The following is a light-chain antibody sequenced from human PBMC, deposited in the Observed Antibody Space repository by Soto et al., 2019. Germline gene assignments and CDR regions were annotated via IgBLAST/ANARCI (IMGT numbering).Light chain of an antibody. CDR3: HQRQYWPPIT. CDR2: DAS. J-gene: IGKJ5*01. Sequence: VLTQSPATLSLSPGERATLSCRTSLSVSVYLDWYQQKPGQAPRLLISDASNRSTGIPARFSGSGSGTDFTLTISSLEPEDFAVCYCHQRQYWPPITFGQGTRLEIK. V-gene: IGKV3-11*01. CDR1: LSVSVY.